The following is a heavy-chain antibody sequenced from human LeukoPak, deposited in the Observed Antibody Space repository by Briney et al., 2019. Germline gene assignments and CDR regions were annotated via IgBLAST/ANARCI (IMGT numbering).Heavy chain of an antibody. Sequence: SVKVSCKASGGTFSSYAISWVRQAPGQGLEWMGRIIPILGIANYAQEFQGRVTITADKSTSTAYMELSSLRSEDTAVYYCARLSAMGPDYWGQGTLVTVSS. CDR2: IIPILGIA. CDR3: ARLSAMGPDY. J-gene: IGHJ4*02. V-gene: IGHV1-69*04. CDR1: GGTFSSYA. D-gene: IGHD1-26*01.